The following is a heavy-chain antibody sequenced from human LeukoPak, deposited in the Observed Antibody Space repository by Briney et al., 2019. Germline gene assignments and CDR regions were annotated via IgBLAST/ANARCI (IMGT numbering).Heavy chain of an antibody. D-gene: IGHD2-21*02. V-gene: IGHV1-69*04. Sequence: SVKVSCKASGGTFSSYAISWVRQAPGQGLEWMGRIIPIFGIANYVQKFQGRVTITADKSTSTAYMELSSLRSEDTAVYYCARDVEQVVVTAHNWFDPWGQGTLVTVSS. J-gene: IGHJ5*02. CDR3: ARDVEQVVVTAHNWFDP. CDR1: GGTFSSYA. CDR2: IIPIFGIA.